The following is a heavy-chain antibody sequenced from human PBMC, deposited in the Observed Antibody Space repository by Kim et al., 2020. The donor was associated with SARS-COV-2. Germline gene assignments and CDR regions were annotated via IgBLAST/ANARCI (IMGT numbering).Heavy chain of an antibody. D-gene: IGHD3-10*01. CDR1: GYIFTDYY. CDR2: ISPGSGDA. V-gene: IGHV1-2*02. CDR3: ARDGLVGSSYDY. J-gene: IGHJ4*02. Sequence: ASVKVSCKAFGYIFTDYYLHWVRQAPGQGLEWMAYISPGSGDALYAQKFQGRVSVTSDKSTGTVYLDLTRLTLDYTATYFCARDGLVGSSYDYLGQGTL.